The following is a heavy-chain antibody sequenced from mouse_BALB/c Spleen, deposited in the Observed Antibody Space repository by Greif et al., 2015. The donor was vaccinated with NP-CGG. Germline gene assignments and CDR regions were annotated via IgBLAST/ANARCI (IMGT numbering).Heavy chain of an antibody. CDR2: INPSTGYT. D-gene: IGHD2-1*01. V-gene: IGHV1-7*01. J-gene: IGHJ3*01. CDR3: ARYGNYRPSFAY. CDR1: GYTFTSYW. Sequence: QVQLKQSGAELAKPGASVKMSCKASGYTFTSYWMHWVKQRPGQGLEWIGYINPSTGYTEYNQKFKDKATLTADKSSSTAYMQLSSLTSEDSAVYYCARYGNYRPSFAYRGQGTLVTVSA.